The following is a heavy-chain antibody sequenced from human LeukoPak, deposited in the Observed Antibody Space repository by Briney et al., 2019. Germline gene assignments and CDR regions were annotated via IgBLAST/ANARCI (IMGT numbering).Heavy chain of an antibody. CDR2: INPNSGGT. J-gene: IGHJ5*02. CDR1: GYTFTGYH. V-gene: IGHV1-2*02. D-gene: IGHD3-3*01. CDR3: ARDFSPHGWFDP. Sequence: ASVKVSCKASGYTFTGYHMHWVRQAPGQGLEWMGWINPNSGGTNYAQKFQGRVTMTRDTSISTAYMELSRLRSDDTAVYYCARDFSPHGWFDPWGQGTLVTVSS.